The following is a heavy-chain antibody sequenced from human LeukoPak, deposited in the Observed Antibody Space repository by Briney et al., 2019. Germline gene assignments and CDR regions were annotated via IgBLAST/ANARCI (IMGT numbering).Heavy chain of an antibody. CDR3: ARDSGSIA. Sequence: QAGGSLRLSCAASGFTFSSYSMNWVRPAPGKGLEWVSYISSSSSTIYYADSVKGRFTISRDNAKNSLYLQMNSLRAEDTAVYYCARDSGSIAWGQGTLVTVSS. J-gene: IGHJ4*02. V-gene: IGHV3-48*04. CDR2: ISSSSSTI. CDR1: GFTFSSYS. D-gene: IGHD1-26*01.